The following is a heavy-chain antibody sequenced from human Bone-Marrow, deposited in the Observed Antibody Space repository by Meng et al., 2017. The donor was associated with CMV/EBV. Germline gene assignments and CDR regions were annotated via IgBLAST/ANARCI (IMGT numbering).Heavy chain of an antibody. Sequence: GGSLRLSCAASGFTFSSYAMHWVRQAPGKGLEWVAVISYDGSNKYYADSVKGRFTISRDNSKNTLYLQMNSLRAEDTAVYYCARDRCSSTSCYRTVGYYYGMDVWGQGTTVTVSS. V-gene: IGHV3-30*04. CDR3: ARDRCSSTSCYRTVGYYYGMDV. CDR1: GFTFSSYA. J-gene: IGHJ6*02. CDR2: ISYDGSNK. D-gene: IGHD2-2*02.